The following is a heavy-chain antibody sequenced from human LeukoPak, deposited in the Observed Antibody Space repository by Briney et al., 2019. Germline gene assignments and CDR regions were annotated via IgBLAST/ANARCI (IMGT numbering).Heavy chain of an antibody. CDR2: IYYSGST. J-gene: IGHJ4*02. CDR3: ARHWSRDGYNPTLVY. V-gene: IGHV4-59*08. D-gene: IGHD5-24*01. CDR1: GGSISSYY. Sequence: PSESLSLTCTVSGGSISSYYWSWIRQPPGKGLEWIGYIYYSGSTNYNPSLKSQVTISVDTSKNQFSLKLSSVTAADTAVYYCARHWSRDGYNPTLVYWGQGTLVTVSS.